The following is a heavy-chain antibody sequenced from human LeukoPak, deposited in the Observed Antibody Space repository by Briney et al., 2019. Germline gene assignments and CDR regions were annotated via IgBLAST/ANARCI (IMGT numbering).Heavy chain of an antibody. CDR2: IYTSGST. CDR1: GGPISSYY. V-gene: IGHV4-4*07. CDR3: ATYYYDSSGYYSDWYFDL. Sequence: SETLSLTCTVSGGPISSYYWSWIRQPAGRGLEWIGRIYTSGSTNYNPSLKSRVTMSVDTSKNQFSLKLSSVTAADTAVYYCATYYYDSSGYYSDWYFDLWGRGALVTVSS. D-gene: IGHD3-22*01. J-gene: IGHJ2*01.